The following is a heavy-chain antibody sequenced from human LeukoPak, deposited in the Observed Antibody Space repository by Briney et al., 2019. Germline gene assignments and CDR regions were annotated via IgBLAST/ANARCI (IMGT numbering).Heavy chain of an antibody. D-gene: IGHD3-3*01. CDR2: VDPEDGET. V-gene: IGHV1-69-2*01. Sequence: ASVKISCKVSGYTFTDYYMHWVQQAPGKGLEWMGLVDPEDGETIYAEKFQGRVTITADTSTDTAYMELSSLRSEDTAVYYCATGGRDFWSGYSHWFDPWGQGTLVTVSS. CDR1: GYTFTDYY. CDR3: ATGGRDFWSGYSHWFDP. J-gene: IGHJ5*02.